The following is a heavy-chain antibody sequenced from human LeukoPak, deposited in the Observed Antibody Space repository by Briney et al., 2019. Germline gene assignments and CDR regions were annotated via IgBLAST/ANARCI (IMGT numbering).Heavy chain of an antibody. CDR1: GFSLSTRGVG. V-gene: IGHV2-5*01. Sequence: SGPTLVKPTQTLTLTCTFSGFSLSTRGVGVGWIRQPPGKALEWLALIYWNDDNRYSPSLKSRLTITKDTSKNQVVLTMTNMDPVDTARYYCAHGSGWLYDYWGQGTLVTVSS. J-gene: IGHJ4*02. D-gene: IGHD6-19*01. CDR2: IYWNDDN. CDR3: AHGSGWLYDY.